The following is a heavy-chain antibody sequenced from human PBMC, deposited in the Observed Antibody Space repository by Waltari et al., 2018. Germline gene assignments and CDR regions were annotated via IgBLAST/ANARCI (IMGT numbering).Heavy chain of an antibody. CDR1: GFTFDDYA. J-gene: IGHJ3*02. Sequence: EVQLVESGGGLVQPGRSLRLSCAASGFTFDDYAMHWVRQAPGKGLEWCSGIIWNSGSIGYADSGKGRFTISRDNAKNSLYLQMNSLRAEDMALYYCAKDMDRRVGARAFDIWGQGTMVTVSS. CDR2: IIWNSGSI. CDR3: AKDMDRRVGARAFDI. D-gene: IGHD1-26*01. V-gene: IGHV3-9*03.